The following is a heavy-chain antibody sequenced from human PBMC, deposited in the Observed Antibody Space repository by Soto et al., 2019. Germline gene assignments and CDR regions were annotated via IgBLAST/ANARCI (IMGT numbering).Heavy chain of an antibody. CDR1: GFTFSDYD. V-gene: IGHV3-11*05. Sequence: GGSLRLSCAASGFTFSDYDMSWIRQAPGKGLEWVSYISSSSSYTNYAHSVKGRLTISRDNAKNSLYLQMNSLRAEDTAMYYCARVEVYYGSGSYSAFDYWGQGSLVTVSS. D-gene: IGHD3-10*01. CDR2: ISSSSSYT. J-gene: IGHJ4*02. CDR3: ARVEVYYGSGSYSAFDY.